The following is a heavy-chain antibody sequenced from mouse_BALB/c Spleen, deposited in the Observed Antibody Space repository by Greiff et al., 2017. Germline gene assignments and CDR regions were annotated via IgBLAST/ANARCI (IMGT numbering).Heavy chain of an antibody. CDR2: ISDGCSYT. CDR1: GFTFSDYY. D-gene: IGHD2-14*01. J-gene: IGHJ3*01. V-gene: IGHV5-4*02. CDR3: ARDHRYDGGAWFAY. Sequence: DVKLVESGGGLVKPGGSLKLSCAASGFTFSDYYMYWVRQTPEKRLEWVATISDGCSYTYHPDSVKGRFIISRDNAKNNLYLQMSSLNSEDTAMYYGARDHRYDGGAWFAYWGQGTLVTVSA.